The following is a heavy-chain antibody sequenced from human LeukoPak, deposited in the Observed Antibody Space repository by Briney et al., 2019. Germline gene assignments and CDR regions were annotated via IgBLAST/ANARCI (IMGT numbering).Heavy chain of an antibody. CDR2: IYTSGST. J-gene: IGHJ4*02. Sequence: PSETLSLTCTVSGGSISSGSHYWSWIRQPAGKGLEWIGRIYTSGSTNYNPSLKSRVTISVDTSKNQFSLKLSSVTAADTAVYYCARAVYYYDDYYDYWGQGTLVTVSS. D-gene: IGHD3-22*01. V-gene: IGHV4-61*02. CDR1: GGSISSGSHY. CDR3: ARAVYYYDDYYDY.